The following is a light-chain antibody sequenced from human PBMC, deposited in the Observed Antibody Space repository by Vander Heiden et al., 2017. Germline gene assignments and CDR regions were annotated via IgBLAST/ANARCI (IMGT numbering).Light chain of an antibody. V-gene: IGKV3-11*01. CDR1: QSISSY. CDR2: DAS. Sequence: ETVLTQSPATPSLSPGEIATLSCTASQSISSYLAWYQQKPGQSPRLLIYDASNRATGIPARFSGSGSGTDFTLTISSLEPEDFAVYYCQQRSNWPLTFGGGTKVEIK. CDR3: QQRSNWPLT. J-gene: IGKJ4*01.